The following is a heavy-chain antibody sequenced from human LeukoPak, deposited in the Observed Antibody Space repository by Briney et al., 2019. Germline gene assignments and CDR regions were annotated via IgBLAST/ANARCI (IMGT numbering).Heavy chain of an antibody. Sequence: GGSLRLSCAASGFTFNSYSMNWVRQAPGKGLEWVSSISSSSSYIYYADSVKGRFTISRDNAKNSLYLQMNSLRAEDTAVYYCARDGAPIVVVPAAMSSYGMDVWGKGTTVTVSS. V-gene: IGHV3-21*01. CDR3: ARDGAPIVVVPAAMSSYGMDV. CDR1: GFTFNSYS. D-gene: IGHD2-2*01. CDR2: ISSSSSYI. J-gene: IGHJ6*04.